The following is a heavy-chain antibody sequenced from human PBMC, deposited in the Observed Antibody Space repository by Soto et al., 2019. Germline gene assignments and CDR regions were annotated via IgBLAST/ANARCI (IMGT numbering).Heavy chain of an antibody. CDR1: GGAVSSDTHY. Sequence: QVQLQESGPGLVKPSETLSLTCTVSGGAVSSDTHYWSWIRQPPGKRLEWIGFIYSSGSTNYNPSLKSRVTMSVVTSKNQSSLKLRSVIVADTAVYHCARFVRSCRGTTVYTLADVWGQGTTVTVSS. V-gene: IGHV4-61*01. CDR3: ARFVRSCRGTTVYTLADV. CDR2: IYSSGST. J-gene: IGHJ6*02. D-gene: IGHD2-2*01.